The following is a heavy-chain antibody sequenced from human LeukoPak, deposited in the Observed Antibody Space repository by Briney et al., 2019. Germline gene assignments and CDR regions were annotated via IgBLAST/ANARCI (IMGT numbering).Heavy chain of an antibody. D-gene: IGHD1-26*01. J-gene: IGHJ3*02. CDR1: GGSFSGYY. V-gene: IGHV4-34*01. Sequence: PSETLSLTCAVYGGSFSGYYWSWIRQPPGKGLEWIGEINHSGSTNYNPSLKSRVTISVDTSKNQFSLKLGSVTAADTAVYYCATRNSGSYSIWGQGTMVTVSS. CDR2: INHSGST. CDR3: ATRNSGSYSI.